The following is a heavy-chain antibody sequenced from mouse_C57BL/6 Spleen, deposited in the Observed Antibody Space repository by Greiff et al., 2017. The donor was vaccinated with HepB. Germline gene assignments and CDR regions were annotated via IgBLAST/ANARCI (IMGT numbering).Heavy chain of an antibody. CDR2: ISSGSSTI. Sequence: EVQLVESGGGLVKPGGSLKLSCAASGFTFSDYGMHWVRQAPEKGLEWVAYISSGSSTIYYADTVKGRFTISRGNAKNTLFLQMTSLRSEDTAMYYCARDGYYPYAMDYWGQGTSVTVSS. V-gene: IGHV5-17*01. D-gene: IGHD2-3*01. CDR3: ARDGYYPYAMDY. CDR1: GFTFSDYG. J-gene: IGHJ4*01.